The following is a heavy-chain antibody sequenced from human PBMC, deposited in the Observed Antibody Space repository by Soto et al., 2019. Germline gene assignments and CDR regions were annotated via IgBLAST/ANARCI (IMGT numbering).Heavy chain of an antibody. CDR3: ARSKYIDY. CDR1: GFTFSSYN. J-gene: IGHJ4*02. CDR2: ISGSGSTI. D-gene: IGHD4-4*01. Sequence: GGSLRLSCIVSGFTFSSYNMNWVRQAPGKGLEWVTYISGSGSTIYYADSVKGRFTISRDNVKNSLYLQMNSLRDEDTAVYYCARSKYIDYWGQGTLVTVSS. V-gene: IGHV3-48*02.